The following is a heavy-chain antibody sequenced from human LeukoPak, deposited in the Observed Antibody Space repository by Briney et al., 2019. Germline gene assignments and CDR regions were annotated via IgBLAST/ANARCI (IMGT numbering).Heavy chain of an antibody. CDR1: GFTFGDYA. Sequence: GGSLRLSCTASGFTFGDYAMSWFRQAPGKGLEWVGFIRSKAHGGTTDCAASVKGRFTISRDDSKSSAYLQMNSLKTEDTAVYYCTRGGWENRFDYWGQGTLVTVSS. D-gene: IGHD1-14*01. J-gene: IGHJ4*02. V-gene: IGHV3-49*03. CDR3: TRGGWENRFDY. CDR2: IRSKAHGGTT.